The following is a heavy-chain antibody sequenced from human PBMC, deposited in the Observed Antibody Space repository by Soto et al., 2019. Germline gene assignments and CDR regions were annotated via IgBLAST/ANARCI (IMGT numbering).Heavy chain of an antibody. D-gene: IGHD1-20*01. CDR3: ARRGGGIEPEPHAAYNYFDP. CDR1: GYSFTRNW. CDR2: IYPGDSDT. V-gene: IGHV5-51*01. J-gene: IGHJ5*02. Sequence: PGESLKISCKASGYSFTRNWIGWVRQMPGKGLEWMGIIYPGDSDTRYSPSFQGQVTISVAKSINTAYLQWNSLKASDTARYYCARRGGGIEPEPHAAYNYFDPWGQGTLVTVSS.